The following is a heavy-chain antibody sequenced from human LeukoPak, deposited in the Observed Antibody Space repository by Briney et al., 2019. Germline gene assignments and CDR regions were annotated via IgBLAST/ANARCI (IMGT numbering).Heavy chain of an antibody. V-gene: IGHV3-21*01. J-gene: IGHJ4*02. CDR1: GFTFSSYS. D-gene: IGHD2-21*02. CDR3: DSDTRYSPSFQGQVTISADKSISTAYLQWSSLKASDTAMYYCARRRLVGYYGSGSYGY. Sequence: GGSLRLSCVGSGFTFSSYSMNWVRQAPGKGLEWVSSISSGSAYIFYADSVKGRFTISRDNAMNLLYLQMTGLSAEDTAVYPGDSDTRYSPSFQGQVTISADKSISTAYLQWSSLKASDTAMYYCARRRLVGYYGSGSYGYWGQGTLVTVSS. CDR2: ISSGSAYI.